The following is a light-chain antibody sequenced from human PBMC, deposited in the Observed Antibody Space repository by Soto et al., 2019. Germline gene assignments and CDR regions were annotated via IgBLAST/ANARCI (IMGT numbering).Light chain of an antibody. CDR3: QHYTNWPLT. J-gene: IGKJ4*01. CDR2: DAS. CDR1: QDISNY. Sequence: DIQMTQSPSSLSASVGDRVTITCQASQDISNYLNWYQQKPGKAPKLLIYDASNLETGVPSRFSGSGSGTEFTLTISSLQSEDFAVYYCQHYTNWPLTFGGGTKVEIK. V-gene: IGKV1-33*01.